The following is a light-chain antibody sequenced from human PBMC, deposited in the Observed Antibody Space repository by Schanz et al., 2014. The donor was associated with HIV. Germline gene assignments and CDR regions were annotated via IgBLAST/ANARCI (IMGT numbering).Light chain of an antibody. CDR3: QQYGLT. V-gene: IGKV3-15*01. CDR1: QTVSNN. CDR2: GAS. J-gene: IGKJ4*01. Sequence: EIVMTQSPGTLSVSPGERATLSCRASQTVSNNLAWYQQKPGQAPRLLIYGASTRVTGIPARFSGSGSGTDFTLTISRLEPEDFAVYYCQQYGLTFGGGTKVEIK.